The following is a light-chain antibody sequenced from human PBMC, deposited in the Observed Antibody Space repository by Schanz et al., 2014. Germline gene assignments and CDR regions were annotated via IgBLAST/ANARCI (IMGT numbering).Light chain of an antibody. CDR2: EVT. J-gene: IGLJ2*01. Sequence: QSALTQPPSASGSPGQSVTISCTGTSSDIGGYNYVSWYQQHPGEAPKLMLYEVTKRPSGVPDRFSGSKSGNTASLTISGLQAEDEADYYCSSYTSSSAFVVFGGGTKLTVL. V-gene: IGLV2-8*01. CDR1: SSDIGGYNY. CDR3: SSYTSSSAFVV.